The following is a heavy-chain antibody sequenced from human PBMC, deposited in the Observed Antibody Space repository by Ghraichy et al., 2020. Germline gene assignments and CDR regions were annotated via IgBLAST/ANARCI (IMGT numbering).Heavy chain of an antibody. Sequence: SETLSLTCAVSGVSFSGYYWSWIRQPPGKGLEWIGEINHRGSTHYNPSLKSRVTISVDTSKNQFSLKLSSVTAADTAVYYCARAVVVPAPHFDYWGQGTLVTVSS. D-gene: IGHD2-2*01. CDR2: INHRGST. V-gene: IGHV4-34*01. J-gene: IGHJ4*02. CDR1: GVSFSGYY. CDR3: ARAVVVPAPHFDY.